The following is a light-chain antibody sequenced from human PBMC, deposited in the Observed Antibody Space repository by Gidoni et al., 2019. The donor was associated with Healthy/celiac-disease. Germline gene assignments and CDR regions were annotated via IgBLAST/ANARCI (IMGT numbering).Light chain of an antibody. Sequence: DIQMTQSPSTLSASVGDRVTITCRASQSISSWVAWYQQKPGKAPKLLNYDASSLESGVPSRFSGSGSGKEFTLTISSLQPDDFATYYCQQYNSYSYTFGQXTKLEIK. CDR1: QSISSW. CDR3: QQYNSYSYT. CDR2: DAS. J-gene: IGKJ2*01. V-gene: IGKV1-5*01.